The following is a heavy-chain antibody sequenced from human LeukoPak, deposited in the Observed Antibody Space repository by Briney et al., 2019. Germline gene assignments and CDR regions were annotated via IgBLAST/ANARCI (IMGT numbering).Heavy chain of an antibody. J-gene: IGHJ4*02. V-gene: IGHV1-69*05. CDR1: GGTFNNSA. CDR2: IMPLFGTA. CDR3: ARDSSGWYDY. Sequence: ASVKVSCKTSGGTFNNSAISWVRQAPGQGLEWLGGIMPLFGTAGYAQKFQGRVTITTDESTSTAYMELSSLRSEDTAVYYCARDSSGWYDYWGQGTLVTVST. D-gene: IGHD6-19*01.